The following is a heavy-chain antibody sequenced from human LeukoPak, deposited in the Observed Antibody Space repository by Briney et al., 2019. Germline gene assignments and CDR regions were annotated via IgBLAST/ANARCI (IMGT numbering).Heavy chain of an antibody. CDR1: GYTFTSYY. V-gene: IGHV1-46*01. CDR3: ARGSLFEYSSGWWNDAFDI. Sequence: ASVKVSCKASGYTFTSYYMHWVRQAPGQGLEWMGIINPSGGSTSYAQKFQGRVTMTRDMSTSTVYMELSSLRSEDTAVYYCARGSLFEYSSGWWNDAFDIWGQGTMVTVSS. J-gene: IGHJ3*02. D-gene: IGHD6-19*01. CDR2: INPSGGST.